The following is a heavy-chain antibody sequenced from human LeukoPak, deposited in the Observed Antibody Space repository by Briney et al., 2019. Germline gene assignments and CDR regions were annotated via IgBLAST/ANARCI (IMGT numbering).Heavy chain of an antibody. CDR2: INPSAGST. D-gene: IGHD3-22*01. Sequence: ASVKVSCKASGYTFTSYYMHWVRQAAGQGLEWMGIINPSAGSTSYAQKFQGRVTMTRDTSTSTVYMELSSLRSEDTAVYYCARGYYYDSSGYYHFDYWGQGALVTVSP. V-gene: IGHV1-46*01. J-gene: IGHJ4*02. CDR1: GYTFTSYY. CDR3: ARGYYYDSSGYYHFDY.